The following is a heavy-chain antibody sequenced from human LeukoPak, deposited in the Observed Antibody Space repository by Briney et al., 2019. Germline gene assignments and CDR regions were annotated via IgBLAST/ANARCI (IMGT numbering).Heavy chain of an antibody. Sequence: GGSLRLPCAASGFTFNSYAMSWVRQAPEKGLEWVATISGSGGGTYYADSVKGRFTISRDDSKNTLYLQMNSLRAEDTAVYYCAKDLGRYRNNYFDYWGQGTLVAVSS. V-gene: IGHV3-23*01. CDR1: GFTFNSYA. J-gene: IGHJ4*02. D-gene: IGHD1-26*01. CDR3: AKDLGRYRNNYFDY. CDR2: ISGSGGGT.